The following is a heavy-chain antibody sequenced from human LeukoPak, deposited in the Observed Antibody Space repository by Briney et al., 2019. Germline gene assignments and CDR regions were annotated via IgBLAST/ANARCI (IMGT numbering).Heavy chain of an antibody. J-gene: IGHJ4*02. Sequence: SETLSLTCTVSGGSISSYYWSWIRQPAGKGLEWIGRIYTSGSTNYNPSLKSRVTMSVDTSKNQFSLKLSSVTAADTAVYYCARAGYHYDSSGPKFDYWGQGTLVTVSS. CDR3: ARAGYHYDSSGPKFDY. V-gene: IGHV4-4*07. CDR2: IYTSGST. CDR1: GGSISSYY. D-gene: IGHD3-22*01.